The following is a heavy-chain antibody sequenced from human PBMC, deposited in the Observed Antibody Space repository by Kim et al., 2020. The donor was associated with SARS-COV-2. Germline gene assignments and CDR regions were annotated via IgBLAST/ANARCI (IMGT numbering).Heavy chain of an antibody. J-gene: IGHJ4*02. Sequence: ANYAQKFQGRVTITADESTSTAYMELSSLRSEDTAVYYCARVGRSSTFDYWGQGTLVTVSS. CDR2: A. CDR3: ARVGRSSTFDY. V-gene: IGHV1-69*01. D-gene: IGHD2-2*01.